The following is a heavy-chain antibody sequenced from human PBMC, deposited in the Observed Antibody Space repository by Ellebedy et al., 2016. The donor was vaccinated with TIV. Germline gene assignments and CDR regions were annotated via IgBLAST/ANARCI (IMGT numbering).Heavy chain of an antibody. V-gene: IGHV3-23*01. Sequence: GESLKISCAASGFTFSSYAMGWFHPAPGKGLDWVSTNSNTGSRTYYADSVEGRFIISRDTSKKTLSLQMNSLRAEDTAVYYCAKGRGGGSDSSAPRYYFDSWGLGTLVTVSS. CDR2: NSNTGSRT. CDR1: GFTFSSYA. CDR3: AKGRGGGSDSSAPRYYFDS. D-gene: IGHD3-22*01. J-gene: IGHJ4*02.